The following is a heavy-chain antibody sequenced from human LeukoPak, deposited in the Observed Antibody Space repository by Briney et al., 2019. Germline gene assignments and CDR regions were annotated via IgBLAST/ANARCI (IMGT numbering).Heavy chain of an antibody. CDR1: GFTFSSYG. J-gene: IGHJ4*02. Sequence: PGGSLRLSCAASGFTFSSYGMHWVRQAPGKGLEWVAVISYDGSNKYYADSVKGRFTISRDNFKNMVYLQMNSLRTEDTAVYYCAKDQRWLQLTSPFDYWGQGAQVTVSS. CDR2: ISYDGSNK. D-gene: IGHD5-24*01. CDR3: AKDQRWLQLTSPFDY. V-gene: IGHV3-30*18.